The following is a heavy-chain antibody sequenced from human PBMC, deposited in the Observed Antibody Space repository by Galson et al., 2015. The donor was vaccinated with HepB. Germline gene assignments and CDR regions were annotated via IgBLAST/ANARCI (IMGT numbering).Heavy chain of an antibody. V-gene: IGHV3-21*01. CDR3: ARGERNYYYDSSGFYSFDY. J-gene: IGHJ4*02. CDR1: GFTFSSYS. CDR2: ISSSGSYM. D-gene: IGHD3-22*01. Sequence: SLRLSCAASGFTFSSYSMNWVRQAPGKGLEWVSFISSSGSYMYYADSVKGRFTITRDNGNNSLFLQMSSLSAEDTAVYYCARGERNYYYDSSGFYSFDYWCQGTLLTVSS.